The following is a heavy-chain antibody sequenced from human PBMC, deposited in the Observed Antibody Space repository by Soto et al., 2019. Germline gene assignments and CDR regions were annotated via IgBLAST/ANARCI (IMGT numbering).Heavy chain of an antibody. V-gene: IGHV1-69*12. CDR1: GGTFSRYA. Sequence: QVQLVQSGAEVKKPGSSVKVSCKASGGTFSRYAISWVRQAPGQGLEWMGGITPMFGTANYAQKFQGRVTISADESTSIVHMELRRLRSEDTAVHYCAQTLGSAVAGPGRFDLWGRGTLVIVSS. CDR3: AQTLGSAVAGPGRFDL. J-gene: IGHJ2*01. D-gene: IGHD6-19*01. CDR2: ITPMFGTA.